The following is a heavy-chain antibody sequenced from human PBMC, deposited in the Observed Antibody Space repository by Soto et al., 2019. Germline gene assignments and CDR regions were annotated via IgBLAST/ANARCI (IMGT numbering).Heavy chain of an antibody. CDR2: ISNTGGST. Sequence: EVQLVESGGGLVQPGGSLRLSCAASGFTFSTYAMHWVRQAPGKGLEYVSAISNTGGSTYYAKSVKGRFTISRDNSKNMLYLQMGSLRAEDMAVYYCVRESDYFDYWGQGTLVTVSS. CDR1: GFTFSTYA. V-gene: IGHV3-64*01. CDR3: VRESDYFDY. J-gene: IGHJ4*02.